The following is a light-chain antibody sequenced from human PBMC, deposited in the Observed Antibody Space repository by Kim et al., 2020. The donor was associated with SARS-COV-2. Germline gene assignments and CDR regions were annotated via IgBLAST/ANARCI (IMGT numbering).Light chain of an antibody. V-gene: IGKV3-20*01. CDR3: QQYDNSPYT. J-gene: IGKJ2*01. Sequence: LSPGERATPTCRASQSVASNQIAGFQKKPGQTPRLLIDGTSSRVTGISDRCSASGSGTDFTLTISRMEPEYFAVYYCQQYDNSPYTFGQGTKLEI. CDR1: QSVASNQ. CDR2: GTS.